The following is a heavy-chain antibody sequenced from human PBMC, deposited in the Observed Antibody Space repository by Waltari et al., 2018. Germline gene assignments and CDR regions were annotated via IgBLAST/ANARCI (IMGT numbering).Heavy chain of an antibody. CDR3: ARGSSSWYGSGWFDP. D-gene: IGHD6-13*01. Sequence: QVQLQESGPGLVKPSETLSLTCAVPGFSISSGYYWGWIRQPPGKGLEWIGSIYHSGSTYYNPSLKSRVTISVDTSKNQFSLKLSSVTAADTAVYYCARGSSSWYGSGWFDPWGQGTLVTVSS. J-gene: IGHJ5*02. CDR2: IYHSGST. V-gene: IGHV4-38-2*01. CDR1: GFSISSGYY.